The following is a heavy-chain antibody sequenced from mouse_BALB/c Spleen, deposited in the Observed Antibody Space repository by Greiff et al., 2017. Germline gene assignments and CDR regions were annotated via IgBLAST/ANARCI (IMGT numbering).Heavy chain of an antibody. Sequence: EVMLVESGGGLVKPGGSLKLSCAASGFAFSSYDMSWVRQTPEKRLEWVAYISSGGGSTYYPDTVKGRFTISRDNAKNTLYLQMSSLKSEDTAMYYCARHPGTGYAMDYWGQGTSVTVSS. CDR1: GFAFSSYD. CDR2: ISSGGGST. D-gene: IGHD3-3*01. V-gene: IGHV5-12-1*01. CDR3: ARHPGTGYAMDY. J-gene: IGHJ4*01.